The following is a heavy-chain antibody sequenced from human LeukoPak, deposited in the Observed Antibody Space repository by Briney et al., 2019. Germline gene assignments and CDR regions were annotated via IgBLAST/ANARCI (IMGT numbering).Heavy chain of an antibody. D-gene: IGHD3-22*01. J-gene: IGHJ4*02. CDR1: GFSFSSYA. V-gene: IGHV3-23*01. Sequence: GGSLRLSCAASGFSFSSYAMSWVRQAPGKGLERASSISGSGDSTYYADSVKGRFTISRDNSKNTLFLQMNSLRAEDTAVYYCAKEQSITMIVVVSFDYRGQGTLVTVSS. CDR3: AKEQSITMIVVVSFDY. CDR2: ISGSGDST.